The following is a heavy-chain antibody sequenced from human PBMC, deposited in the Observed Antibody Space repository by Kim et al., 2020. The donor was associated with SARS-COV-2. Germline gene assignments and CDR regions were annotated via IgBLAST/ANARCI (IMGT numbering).Heavy chain of an antibody. Sequence: GGSLRLSCAASGFTFSSYAMSWVRQAPGKGLEWVSAISGSGGSTYYADSVKGRFTISRDNSKNTLYLQMNSLRAEDTAIYYCAKGGGHYYDSSGCDYWGQGTLVTVSS. CDR1: GFTFSSYA. CDR2: ISGSGGST. V-gene: IGHV3-23*01. D-gene: IGHD3-22*01. CDR3: AKGGGHYYDSSGCDY. J-gene: IGHJ4*02.